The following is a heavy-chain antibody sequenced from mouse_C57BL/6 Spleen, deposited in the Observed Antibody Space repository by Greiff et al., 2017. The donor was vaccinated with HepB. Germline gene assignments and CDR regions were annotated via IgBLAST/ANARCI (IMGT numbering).Heavy chain of an antibody. V-gene: IGHV1-26*01. CDR1: GYTFTDYY. CDR2: INPNNGGT. CDR3: AKYSIYYDMDY. J-gene: IGHJ4*01. Sequence: EVQLQQSGPELVKPGASVKISCKASGYTFTDYYMNWVKQSHGKSLEWIGDINPNNGGTSYNQKFKGKATLTVDKSSSTAYMELRSLTSEDSAVYYCAKYSIYYDMDYWGQGTSVTVSS. D-gene: IGHD2-5*01.